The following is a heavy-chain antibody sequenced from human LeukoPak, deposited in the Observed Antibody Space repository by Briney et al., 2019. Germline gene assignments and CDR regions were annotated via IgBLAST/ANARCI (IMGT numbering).Heavy chain of an antibody. D-gene: IGHD3-22*01. J-gene: IGHJ4*02. V-gene: IGHV1-69*05. CDR3: ARTYYYDSSGYYEYDY. CDR2: IIPIFGTA. CDR1: GGTFSSYA. Sequence: ASVKVSCKASGGTFSSYAISWVRQAPGQGLEWMGGIIPIFGTANYAQKFQGRVTITTDESTSTAYMELSSLRSEDTAVYFCARTYYYDSSGYYEYDYWGQGTLVTVSS.